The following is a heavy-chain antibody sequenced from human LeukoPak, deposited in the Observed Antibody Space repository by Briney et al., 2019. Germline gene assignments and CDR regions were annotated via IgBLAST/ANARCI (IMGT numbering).Heavy chain of an antibody. CDR1: GYAFTSYG. CDR2: ISAYNGNT. V-gene: IGHV1-18*01. Sequence: ASVKVSCKASGYAFTSYGISWVRQAPGQGLEWMGWISAYNGNTNYAPKLQGRVTMTTDTSTSTAYMELSRLRSDDTAVYYCAREIGSGSFLDNWGQGTLVTVSS. CDR3: AREIGSGSFLDN. J-gene: IGHJ4*02. D-gene: IGHD3-10*01.